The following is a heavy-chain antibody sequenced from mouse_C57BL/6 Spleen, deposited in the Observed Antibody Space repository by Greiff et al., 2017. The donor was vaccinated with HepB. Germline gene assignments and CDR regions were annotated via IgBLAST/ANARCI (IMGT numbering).Heavy chain of an antibody. CDR2: IDPEDGDT. J-gene: IGHJ1*03. V-gene: IGHV14-1*01. D-gene: IGHD4-1*01. Sequence: VQLQQSGAELVRPGASVKLSCTASGFNIKDYYMHWVKQRPEQGLEWIGRIDPEDGDTEYAPKFQGKATMTADTSSNPAYLQLSSLTSEDTAVYYCTTGGTYWYFDVWGTGTTVTVSS. CDR3: TTGGTYWYFDV. CDR1: GFNIKDYY.